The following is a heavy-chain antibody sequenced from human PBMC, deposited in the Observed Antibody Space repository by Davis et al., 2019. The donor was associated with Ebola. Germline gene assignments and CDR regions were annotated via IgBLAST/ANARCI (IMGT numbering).Heavy chain of an antibody. CDR1: GGSISSSNW. V-gene: IGHV4-4*02. D-gene: IGHD3-3*01. J-gene: IGHJ6*02. CDR3: ARVVYDFWSGYYTLGGMDV. Sequence: GSLRLSCAVSGGSISSSNWWRWVRQPPGKGLEWIGEIYHSGSTNYNPSLKSRVTISVDKSKNQFSLKLSSVTAADTAVYYCARVVYDFWSGYYTLGGMDVWGQGTTVTVSS. CDR2: IYHSGST.